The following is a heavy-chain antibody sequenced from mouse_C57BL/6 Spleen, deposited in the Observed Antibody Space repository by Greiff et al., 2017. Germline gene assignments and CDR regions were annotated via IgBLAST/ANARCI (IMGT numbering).Heavy chain of an antibody. V-gene: IGHV1-9*01. Sequence: VQLQESGAELMKPGASVKLSCKASGYTFTGYWIEWVKLRPGHGLEWIGEIFPGSGGTNYNAKFKCKATFTADTSSNTAYMQLSSLTTYDSAIFYGARSSSDWYFDVWGTGTTVTVSS. CDR1: GYTFTGYW. CDR2: IFPGSGGT. CDR3: ARSSSDWYFDV. J-gene: IGHJ1*03. D-gene: IGHD1-1*01.